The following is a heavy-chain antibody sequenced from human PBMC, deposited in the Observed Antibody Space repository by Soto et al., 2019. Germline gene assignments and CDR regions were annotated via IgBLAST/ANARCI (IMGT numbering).Heavy chain of an antibody. D-gene: IGHD2-2*02. V-gene: IGHV3-23*01. Sequence: EVQLLDSGGGLVQPGGSLRLSCTASGFTFSDYAMSWVRQPPGKGLEWVSVISAGGSTYYADSVKGRFTVSRANSKNTLYLQMNSLRAEDTAVYYCANVPIWCSSTSCCTEGFDYWGQGTLVTVSS. J-gene: IGHJ4*02. CDR3: ANVPIWCSSTSCCTEGFDY. CDR1: GFTFSDYA. CDR2: ISAGGST.